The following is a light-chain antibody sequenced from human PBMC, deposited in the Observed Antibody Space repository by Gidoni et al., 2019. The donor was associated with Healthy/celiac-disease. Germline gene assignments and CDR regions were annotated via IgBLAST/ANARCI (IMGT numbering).Light chain of an antibody. CDR2: GAS. CDR1: QSVSSN. J-gene: IGKJ4*01. Sequence: EIVLTQSPATLSVSPGDRATLSCRASQSVSSNLSWYQQKPGQAPRLLIYGASTRATGIPARFSGSGSGTEFTLTVSSLQSEDFAVYYCQRYNNWPPLTFGGGTKVEIK. CDR3: QRYNNWPPLT. V-gene: IGKV3-15*01.